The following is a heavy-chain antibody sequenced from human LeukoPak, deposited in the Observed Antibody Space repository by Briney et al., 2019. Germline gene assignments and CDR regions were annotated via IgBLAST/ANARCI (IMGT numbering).Heavy chain of an antibody. CDR2: INTSGGT. CDR1: GGSISSYY. D-gene: IGHD3-3*01. J-gene: IGHJ4*02. CDR3: ARDSGRSGYKGGGVNDY. Sequence: SETLSLTCTVSGGSISSYYWSWIRQPAGKGLEWIGRINTSGGTNYNPSLKSRVTMSLDTSKNQFSLKMGSVTAADPAVYYCARDSGRSGYKGGGVNDYWGQGTLVTVSS. V-gene: IGHV4-4*07.